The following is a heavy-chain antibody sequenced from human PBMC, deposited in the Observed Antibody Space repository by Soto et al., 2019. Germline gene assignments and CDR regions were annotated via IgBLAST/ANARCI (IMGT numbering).Heavy chain of an antibody. CDR3: ARVTILWEDDAFDI. Sequence: GGSLRLSCAASGFTFSSYGVHWVRQAPGKGLEWVAVIWYDGSNKYYADSVKGRFTISRDNSKNTLYLQMNSLRAEDTAVYYCARVTILWEDDAFDIWGQGTMVTVSS. D-gene: IGHD2-21*01. CDR2: IWYDGSNK. CDR1: GFTFSSYG. J-gene: IGHJ3*02. V-gene: IGHV3-33*01.